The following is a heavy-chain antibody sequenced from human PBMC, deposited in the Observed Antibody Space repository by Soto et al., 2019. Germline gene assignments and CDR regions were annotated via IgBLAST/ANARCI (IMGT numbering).Heavy chain of an antibody. CDR2: IFYSGST. Sequence: QLQLQESGPGLVKPSETLSLTCTVSGDSIYSSSYYWGWIRQPPGKGLEWIGSIFYSGSTYYNPSLKSRVTISVDTSKKQFSLKLTSVTAADTAVFYCARPKSSGWRGGFDYWGQGTLVTVSS. V-gene: IGHV4-39*01. J-gene: IGHJ4*02. D-gene: IGHD6-19*01. CDR1: GDSIYSSSYY. CDR3: ARPKSSGWRGGFDY.